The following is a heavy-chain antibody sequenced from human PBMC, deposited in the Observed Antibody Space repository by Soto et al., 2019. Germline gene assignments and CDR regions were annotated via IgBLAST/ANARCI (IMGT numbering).Heavy chain of an antibody. V-gene: IGHV1-8*01. D-gene: IGHD3-9*01. CDR2: MNPNSGNT. Sequence: QVPLVQSGAEVKKSGAAVKISCKASGYTFTSYDINWVRQATGQGLEWMGWMNPNSGNTGYAQKFQGRVTMTRNTSISTAYMELSSLRSEDTAVYYCARGYYDILTGYYKDYWSQGTLVTVSS. CDR1: GYTFTSYD. CDR3: ARGYYDILTGYYKDY. J-gene: IGHJ4*02.